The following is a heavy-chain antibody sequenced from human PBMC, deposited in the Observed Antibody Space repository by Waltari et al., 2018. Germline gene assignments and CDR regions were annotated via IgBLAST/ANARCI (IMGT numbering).Heavy chain of an antibody. CDR1: GGTFSSYA. D-gene: IGHD6-13*01. Sequence: QVQLVQSGAEVKKPGSSVKVSCKASGGTFSSYAISWVRQAPGQGLEWMGGIIPIFGTANYADSVKGRFTISRDNAKNSLYLQMISLRAEDTAVYYCARVLGGSWPKAFDIWGQGTMVTVSS. V-gene: IGHV1-69*05. CDR3: ARVLGGSWPKAFDI. CDR2: IIPIFGTA. J-gene: IGHJ3*02.